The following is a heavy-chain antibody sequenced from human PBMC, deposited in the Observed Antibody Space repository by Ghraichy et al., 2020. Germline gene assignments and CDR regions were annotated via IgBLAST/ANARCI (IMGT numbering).Heavy chain of an antibody. CDR1: GFTFSSYA. Sequence: GGSLRLSCAASGFTFSSYAMSWVRQAPGKGLEWVSGISASGGTTYYADSVKGRFTISRDNSKNTLYLQMDSLRAEDTAVYYCAKGAQWLVLYYMDVWGKGTTVAVSS. CDR2: ISASGGTT. J-gene: IGHJ6*03. CDR3: AKGAQWLVLYYMDV. V-gene: IGHV3-23*01. D-gene: IGHD6-19*01.